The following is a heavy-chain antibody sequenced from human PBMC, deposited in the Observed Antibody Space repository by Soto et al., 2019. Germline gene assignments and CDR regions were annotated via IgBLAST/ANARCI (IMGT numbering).Heavy chain of an antibody. D-gene: IGHD6-19*01. CDR3: ARAVATGAEY. Sequence: QPGGSLRLSCAASGFTISTYWMSWVRQAPGKGLEWVAHIKQDGTETYYVDSVKGRFTISRDNAKNLLYLQMNSLRAEDTAVFYCARAVATGAEYWGQGTLVTVS. V-gene: IGHV3-7*03. CDR1: GFTISTYW. J-gene: IGHJ4*02. CDR2: IKQDGTET.